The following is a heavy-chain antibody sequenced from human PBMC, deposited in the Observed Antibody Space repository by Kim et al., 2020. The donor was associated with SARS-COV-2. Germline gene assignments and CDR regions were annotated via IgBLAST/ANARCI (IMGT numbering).Heavy chain of an antibody. CDR3: ARRFLWFAGTDS. Sequence: SETLSLTCTVSGGSISSKTYYWGWVRQPPGMGLEWIGCVYHNGRTYYSPSLMSRIIISVDTSKSQFALILSSVPAADTAEYYCARRFLWFAGTDSWG. CDR2: VYHNGRT. V-gene: IGHV4-39*01. CDR1: GGSISSKTYY. J-gene: IGHJ5*01. D-gene: IGHD3-10*01.